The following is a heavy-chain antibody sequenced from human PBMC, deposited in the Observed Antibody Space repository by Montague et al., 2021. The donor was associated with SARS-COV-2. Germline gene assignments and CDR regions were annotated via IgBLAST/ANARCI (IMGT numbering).Heavy chain of an antibody. J-gene: IGHJ6*03. CDR3: ARGGGNILTNYYYYYYLDV. Sequence: SETLSLTCAVYGGSFSGWYWSWVRQPPGKGLEWIGEINRRGNTIYNPSLKSQVTISEDTSKSQFSLKLSSVTAADTAVYYCARGGGNILTNYYYYYYLDVWGTGTTVTVSS. CDR2: INRRGNT. V-gene: IGHV4-34*01. D-gene: IGHD4-23*01. CDR1: GGSFSGWY.